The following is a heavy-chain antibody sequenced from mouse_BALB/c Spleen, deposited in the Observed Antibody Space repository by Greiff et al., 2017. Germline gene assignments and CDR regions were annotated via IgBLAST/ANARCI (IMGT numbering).Heavy chain of an antibody. J-gene: IGHJ2*01. CDR1: GYTFTSYW. CDR3: TRWGRRAFDY. Sequence: QVQLKQPGAELVRPGASVKLSCKASGYTFTSYWINWVKQRPGQGLEWIGNIYPSDSYTNYNQKFKDKATLTVDKSSSTAYMQLSSPTSEDSAVYYCTRWGRRAFDYWGQGTTLTVSS. CDR2: IYPSDSYT. V-gene: IGHV1-69*02. D-gene: IGHD3-3*01.